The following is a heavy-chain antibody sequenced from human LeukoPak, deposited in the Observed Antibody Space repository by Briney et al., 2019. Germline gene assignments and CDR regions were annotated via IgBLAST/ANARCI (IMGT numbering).Heavy chain of an antibody. Sequence: GASVKVSCKASGYTFTSYGISWVRQAPGQGLEWMGWISAYSGNTNYAQKLQGRVTMTTDTSTSTAYMELRSLRSDDTAVYYCARQPYYYGSGSYPGGDYYYMDVWGKGTTVTVSS. CDR2: ISAYSGNT. J-gene: IGHJ6*03. D-gene: IGHD3-10*01. CDR1: GYTFTSYG. V-gene: IGHV1-18*01. CDR3: ARQPYYYGSGSYPGGDYYYMDV.